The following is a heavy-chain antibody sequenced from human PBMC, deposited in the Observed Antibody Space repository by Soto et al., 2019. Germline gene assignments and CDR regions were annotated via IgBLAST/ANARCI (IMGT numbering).Heavy chain of an antibody. CDR3: ARVFHDSSGYFQP. Sequence: QVQLQESGPGLVKPSETLSITCTVSGGSVSSGSYYWSWIRQPPGKGLEWIGYIYYSGSTNYNPSLKSRVTISVDTSKNQFALKLSSVTAADTAVYYCARVFHDSSGYFQPWGQGTLVTVSS. CDR1: GGSVSSGSYY. V-gene: IGHV4-61*01. J-gene: IGHJ1*01. CDR2: IYYSGST. D-gene: IGHD3-22*01.